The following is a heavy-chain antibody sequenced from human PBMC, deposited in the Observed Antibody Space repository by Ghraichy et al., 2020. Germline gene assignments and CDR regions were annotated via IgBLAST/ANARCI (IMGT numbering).Heavy chain of an antibody. J-gene: IGHJ4*02. CDR1: GFIFNSNA. V-gene: IGHV3-23*01. CDR3: VKDFRVSF. D-gene: IGHD3-10*01. CDR2: ISGSGGDA. Sequence: GGSLRLSCVASGFIFNSNAMAWVRQAPGKGLEWVSAISGSGGDAYYADSVKGRFTISRDNSKNTLYLQMNSLRAEDTALYYCVKDFRVSFWGQGTLVTVSS.